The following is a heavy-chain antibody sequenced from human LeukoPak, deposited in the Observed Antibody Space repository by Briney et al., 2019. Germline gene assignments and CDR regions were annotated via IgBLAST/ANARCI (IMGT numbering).Heavy chain of an antibody. CDR1: GFSFSDYY. CDR3: ARAQRVSTPGPPYYYHGMDV. Sequence: PGGSLRLSCAASGFSFSDYYMAWVRQAPGKGLEWLSKISRTGATTDYAEPVKGRFSTTRDNVANSLQLQMNSLRVEDTAVYYCARAQRVSTPGPPYYYHGMDVWGQGTTVIVSS. V-gene: IGHV3-11*01. J-gene: IGHJ6*02. CDR2: ISRTGATT. D-gene: IGHD3-10*01.